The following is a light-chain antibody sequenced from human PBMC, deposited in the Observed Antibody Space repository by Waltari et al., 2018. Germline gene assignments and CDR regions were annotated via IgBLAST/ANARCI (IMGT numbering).Light chain of an antibody. CDR2: GSS. V-gene: IGKV1-39*01. Sequence: DIQMTQSPSSLSASVGDRVPITCRASQSFTTYLSWYQQKPGKAPKLLIYGSSTLQSGVPSRFSGRGSGTEFSLTVSGLQPDDFATYYCQQYDSHPYTFGQGTRLEIK. CDR1: QSFTTY. CDR3: QQYDSHPYT. J-gene: IGKJ2*01.